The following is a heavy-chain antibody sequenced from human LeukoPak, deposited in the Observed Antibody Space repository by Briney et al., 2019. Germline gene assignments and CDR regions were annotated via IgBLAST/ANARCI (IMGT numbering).Heavy chain of an antibody. Sequence: ASVKASCKASGYTFTGYYMHWVRQAPGQGLEWMGWINPNSGGTNYAQKFQGRVTMTRDTSISTAYMELSRLRSDDTAVYYCARSPGGITMIVVVTTEYFDYWGQGTLVTVSS. D-gene: IGHD3-22*01. CDR2: INPNSGGT. J-gene: IGHJ4*02. CDR1: GYTFTGYY. CDR3: ARSPGGITMIVVVTTEYFDY. V-gene: IGHV1-2*02.